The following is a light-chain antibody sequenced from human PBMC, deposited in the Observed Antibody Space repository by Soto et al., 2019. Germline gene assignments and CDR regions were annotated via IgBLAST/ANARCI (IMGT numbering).Light chain of an antibody. CDR3: AAWDDSLNGVV. J-gene: IGLJ2*01. CDR2: NNN. V-gene: IGLV1-44*01. Sequence: QSVLTQPPSASGTPGQRVTISCSGSSSNIGSNSVNWYQQFPGTAPKLLIYNNNQRPSGVPARFTGSKFGTSGSLAISGLQSEDEADYYCAAWDDSLNGVVIGGGTQLTVL. CDR1: SSNIGSNS.